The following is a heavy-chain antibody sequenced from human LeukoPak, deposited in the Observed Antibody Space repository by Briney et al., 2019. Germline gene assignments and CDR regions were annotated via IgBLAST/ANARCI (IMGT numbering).Heavy chain of an antibody. Sequence: GGSLRLSCAASGFTFSSYAMSWVRQAPGKGLEWVSAISGSGGSTCYADSVKGRFTISRDNSKNTLYLQMNSLRAEDTAVYYCAKEEFIASSAGGDYWGQGTLVTVSS. CDR3: AKEEFIASSAGGDY. D-gene: IGHD6-13*01. CDR2: ISGSGGST. V-gene: IGHV3-23*01. J-gene: IGHJ4*02. CDR1: GFTFSSYA.